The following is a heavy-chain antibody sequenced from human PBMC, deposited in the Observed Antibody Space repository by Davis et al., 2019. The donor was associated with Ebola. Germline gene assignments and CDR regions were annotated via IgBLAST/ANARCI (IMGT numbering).Heavy chain of an antibody. CDR2: ISAYNGDT. J-gene: IGHJ4*02. D-gene: IGHD1-1*01. CDR3: ARAQFPTTSDH. Sequence: AASVKVSCKASGYTFNNFGLSWVRQAPGQGLEWMGWISAYNGDTNYAQRLQGRVTLTTDTSTSTAYMEVGILRSDDTAVYYCARAQFPTTSDHWGQGTLVTVSS. V-gene: IGHV1-18*01. CDR1: GYTFNNFG.